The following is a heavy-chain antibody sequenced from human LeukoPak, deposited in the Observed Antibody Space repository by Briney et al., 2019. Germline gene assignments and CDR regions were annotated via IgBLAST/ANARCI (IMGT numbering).Heavy chain of an antibody. CDR3: ARAPITIFGVDQWAFDI. V-gene: IGHV3-7*01. Sequence: GSLRLSCAASGFTFSSYWMSWVRQAPGKGLEWVANIKQDGSEKYYVDSVKGRFTISRDNAKNSLYLQMNSLRAEDTAVYYCARAPITIFGVDQWAFDIWGQGTMVTVSS. CDR2: IKQDGSEK. D-gene: IGHD3-3*01. J-gene: IGHJ3*02. CDR1: GFTFSSYW.